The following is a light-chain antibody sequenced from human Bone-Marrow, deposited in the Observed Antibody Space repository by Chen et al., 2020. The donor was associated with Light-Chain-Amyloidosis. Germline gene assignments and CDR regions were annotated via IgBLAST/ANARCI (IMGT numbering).Light chain of an antibody. CDR2: DVS. CDR1: SSDVGGYKF. CDR3: SSFTSSTTVV. Sequence: QSALTQPASVSGSPGQSITISCTGTSSDVGGYKFVSWYQQHPGNAPKVVIFDVSNRPSGVSDRFSGTRSGNTASLTISGLQAEDEADYYCSSFTSSTTVVFGGGTKVTVL. J-gene: IGLJ2*01. V-gene: IGLV2-14*03.